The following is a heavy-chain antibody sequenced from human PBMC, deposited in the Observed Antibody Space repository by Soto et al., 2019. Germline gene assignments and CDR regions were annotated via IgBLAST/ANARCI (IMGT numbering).Heavy chain of an antibody. D-gene: IGHD3-10*01. CDR1: GGTFSSYA. CDR3: ALPLYYGSGSFSD. J-gene: IGHJ4*02. CDR2: IIPILGIA. Sequence: QVQLVQSGAEVKKPGSSVKVSCKASGGTFSSYAISWVRQAPGQGLEWSGRIIPILGIASYGQRFQGRVTIAAGISTSTAYMELSSLRSEDTGVYSCALPLYYGSGSFSDWGQEPLVTVSS. V-gene: IGHV1-69*02.